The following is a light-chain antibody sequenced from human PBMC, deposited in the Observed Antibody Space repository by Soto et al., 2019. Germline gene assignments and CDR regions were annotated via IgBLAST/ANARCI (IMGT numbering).Light chain of an antibody. J-gene: IGKJ4*01. Sequence: AIRMTQSPSSLSASTGDRVTITCRASQGISSWLAWYQQKPGKAPKLLIYAASTLQSGVPSRFSGSGSGTDFTLTISSLQPEDFATYYCQQLESYPSTFGGGTKVDI. V-gene: IGKV1-8*01. CDR3: QQLESYPST. CDR1: QGISSW. CDR2: AAS.